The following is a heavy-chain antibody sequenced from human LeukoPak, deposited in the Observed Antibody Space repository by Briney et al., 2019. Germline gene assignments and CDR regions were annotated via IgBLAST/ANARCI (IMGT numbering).Heavy chain of an antibody. D-gene: IGHD5-18*01. Sequence: GQSLTISCKGSGYSFTTNWIGWVRQMPGKGLEWMGIIYPGDSETRYSPSFQGQVTISADKSITTAYLQWSSLKASDTAMYYCVRSRGYSYGYSYYFDYWGQGTLVTVTS. CDR1: GYSFTTNW. V-gene: IGHV5-51*01. CDR2: IYPGDSET. J-gene: IGHJ4*02. CDR3: VRSRGYSYGYSYYFDY.